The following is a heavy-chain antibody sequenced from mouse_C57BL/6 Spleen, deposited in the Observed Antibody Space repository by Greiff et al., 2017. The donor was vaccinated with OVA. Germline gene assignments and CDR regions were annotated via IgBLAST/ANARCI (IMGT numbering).Heavy chain of an antibody. Sequence: QVQLQQPGTELVKPGASVKLSCKASGYTFTSYWMHWVKQRPGQGLEWIGNINPSNGGTNYNEKFKSKATMTVDKSSSPAYMQLSSLTSEYSAVYYGASDSTTVVATKWYFDVWGTGTTVTASS. CDR1: GYTFTSYW. D-gene: IGHD1-1*01. CDR2: INPSNGGT. J-gene: IGHJ1*03. CDR3: ASDSTTVVATKWYFDV. V-gene: IGHV1-53*01.